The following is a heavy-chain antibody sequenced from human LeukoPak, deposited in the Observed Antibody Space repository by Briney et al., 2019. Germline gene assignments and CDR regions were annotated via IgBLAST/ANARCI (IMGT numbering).Heavy chain of an antibody. V-gene: IGHV1-18*01. CDR1: GYTFTSYG. Sequence: GASVKVSCKASGYTFTSYGISWVRQAPGQGLEWMGWISAYNGNTNYAQKLQGRVTMTTDTSTSTAYMELRSLRSDDTAVYYCARDRSYSNYYYYYMDVWGKGTTVTVSS. CDR3: ARDRSYSNYYYYYMDV. D-gene: IGHD4-11*01. J-gene: IGHJ6*03. CDR2: ISAYNGNT.